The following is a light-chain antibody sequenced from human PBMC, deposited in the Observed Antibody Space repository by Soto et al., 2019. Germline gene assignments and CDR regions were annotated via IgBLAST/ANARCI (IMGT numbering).Light chain of an antibody. CDR3: QQYYNTPQT. Sequence: DIVMTQSPDSLAVSLGERTTINCKSSQSVLSSSNNKNYLAWYQHKPGQPPKLLIFWASTRESGVPDRFSGSGSGIDFALTISSLQAEDVAVYYCQQYYNTPQTFGQGTKLEIK. CDR2: WAS. J-gene: IGKJ2*01. CDR1: QSVLSSSNNKNY. V-gene: IGKV4-1*01.